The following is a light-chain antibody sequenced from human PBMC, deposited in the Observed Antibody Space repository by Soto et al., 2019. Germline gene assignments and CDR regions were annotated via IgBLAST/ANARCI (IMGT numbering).Light chain of an antibody. J-gene: IGLJ1*01. CDR2: SYD. CDR3: AAWDASLDGYV. CDR1: SSNLGDNT. V-gene: IGLV1-44*01. Sequence: QSVLTQPTSASGTPGQRVTISCSTSSSNLGDNTVNWYQHVPGTAPKLLIYSYDQRPSGVPDRFSGSKSGTSASLAISGLQSEDEADYYCAAWDASLDGYVFGTGTKLTVL.